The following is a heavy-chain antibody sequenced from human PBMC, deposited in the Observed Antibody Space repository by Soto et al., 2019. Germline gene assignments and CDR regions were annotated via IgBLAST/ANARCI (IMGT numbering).Heavy chain of an antibody. Sequence: QVHLQESGPGLVKPSGTLSLICTVSGGSIHSRNRWSWVRQSPAKGLEWIAEISHTGSTNDSPSLNSRVTISLDRSNNQFSLNLRSMTAADAAVYYCANTRGLGLLDVWGKGTAVTVSS. J-gene: IGHJ6*04. D-gene: IGHD3-10*01. CDR3: ANTRGLGLLDV. CDR2: ISHTGST. CDR1: GGSIHSRNR. V-gene: IGHV4-4*02.